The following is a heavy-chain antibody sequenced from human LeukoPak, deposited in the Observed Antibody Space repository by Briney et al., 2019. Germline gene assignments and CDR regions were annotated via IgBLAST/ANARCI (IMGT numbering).Heavy chain of an antibody. J-gene: IGHJ5*02. CDR2: INHSGST. Sequence: SETLSLTCAVYGGSFSGYYWSWIRQPPGKGLEWIGEINHSGSTNYNPSLKSRVTISVDTSKNQFSLKLSSVTAADTAVYYCARERPYCSGGSCYSGIVDWFDPWGQGTLVTVSS. D-gene: IGHD2-15*01. CDR3: ARERPYCSGGSCYSGIVDWFDP. V-gene: IGHV4-34*01. CDR1: GGSFSGYY.